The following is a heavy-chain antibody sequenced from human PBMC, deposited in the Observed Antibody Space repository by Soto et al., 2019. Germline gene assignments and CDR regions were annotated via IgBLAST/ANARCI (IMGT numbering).Heavy chain of an antibody. V-gene: IGHV1-24*01. Sequence: ASVKVSCKVSGFALAALSMHWVRLAPGKGLEWMGGFDPEDGGPIFAQNFQGRVTMTADTSTDTAYMELSSLRSEDTAVYYCASRNYNFSMDVWGKGTTVTVSS. CDR1: GFALAALS. CDR2: FDPEDGGP. D-gene: IGHD3-3*01. CDR3: ASRNYNFSMDV. J-gene: IGHJ6*04.